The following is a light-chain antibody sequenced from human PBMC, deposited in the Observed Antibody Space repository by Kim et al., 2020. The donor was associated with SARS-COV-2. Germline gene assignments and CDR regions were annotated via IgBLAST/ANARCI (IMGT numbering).Light chain of an antibody. Sequence: SVSPGQTASITCSGDKLGDKYACWYQQKPGQSPVLVIYQDNKRPSGIPERFSGSNSGNTATLTISGTQAMDEADYYCQAWDSSTAVSGGGTKLTVL. J-gene: IGLJ2*01. CDR3: QAWDSSTAV. CDR1: KLGDKY. V-gene: IGLV3-1*01. CDR2: QDN.